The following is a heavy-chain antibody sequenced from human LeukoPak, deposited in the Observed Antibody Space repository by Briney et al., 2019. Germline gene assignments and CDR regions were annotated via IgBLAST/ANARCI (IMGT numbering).Heavy chain of an antibody. CDR2: IYYSGIT. CDR1: GGSISNYY. V-gene: IGHV4-59*08. Sequence: SGTLSLTCTVSGGSISNYYWSWIRQPPGKGLEWIGYIYYSGITNYNPSLKSRVTISVDTSKNQFSLKLSSVTAADTAVYYCARHFGTRGWPKSYFDYWGQGTLVTVPS. J-gene: IGHJ4*02. D-gene: IGHD1-7*01. CDR3: ARHFGTRGWPKSYFDY.